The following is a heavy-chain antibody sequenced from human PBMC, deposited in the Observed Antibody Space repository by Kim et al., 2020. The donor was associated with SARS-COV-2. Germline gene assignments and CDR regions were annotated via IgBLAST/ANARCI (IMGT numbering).Heavy chain of an antibody. CDR1: GFTFSTYS. CDR3: AMDQYVQSLSLRYCGYF. D-gene: IGHD1-26*01. Sequence: GGSLRLSCVASGFTFSTYSMHWVRQAPGKGLEWVAAIWYVVSNIHYADAVTCRLTFSRDRFTISMYLFMNTLYLEITTVNACAMDQYVQSLSLRYCGYF. V-gene: IGHV3-33*01. J-gene: IGHJ4*03. CDR2: IWYVVSNI.